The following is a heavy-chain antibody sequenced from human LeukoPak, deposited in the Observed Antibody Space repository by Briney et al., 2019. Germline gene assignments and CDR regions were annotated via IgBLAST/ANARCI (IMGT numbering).Heavy chain of an antibody. D-gene: IGHD2-2*01. CDR1: GGTFSSYA. CDR3: ARAVVPAAMPYYFDY. J-gene: IGHJ4*02. Sequence: GASVKVSCKASGGTFSSYAISWVRPAPGQGLEWMGGIIPIFGTANYAQKFQGRVTTTADKSTSTAYMELSSLRSEDTAVYYCARAVVPAAMPYYFDYWGQGTLVTVSS. V-gene: IGHV1-69*06. CDR2: IIPIFGTA.